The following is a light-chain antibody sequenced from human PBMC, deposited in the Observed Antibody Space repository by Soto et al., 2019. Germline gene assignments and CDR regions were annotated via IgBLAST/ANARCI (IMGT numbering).Light chain of an antibody. CDR1: QSVSSSY. V-gene: IGKV3-20*01. CDR3: QQYGSSPPLYT. J-gene: IGKJ2*01. CDR2: CAS. Sequence: EIVLTQSPGTLSLSPGERATLSCRASQSVSSSYLAWYQQKPRQAPRLLIYCASRSATSIPDRFSGSGSGTDFTLTISRLEPEDFAVYYCQQYGSSPPLYTFGQGTKLEI.